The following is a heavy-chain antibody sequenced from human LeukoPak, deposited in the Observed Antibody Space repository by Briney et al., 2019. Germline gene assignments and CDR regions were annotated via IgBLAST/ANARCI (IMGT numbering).Heavy chain of an antibody. V-gene: IGHV3-66*02. J-gene: IGHJ3*02. D-gene: IGHD1-26*01. CDR3: ARDEGAPDAFDI. CDR1: GVTLRTNY. Sequence: GGSLRLSCAISGVTLRTNYISWVRQAPGKGLEWVSIIYAGGSIYFADSVKGRFTISRDISKSTVYLQMNSLRPEDTAVYYCARDEGAPDAFDIWGQGTMVTVSS. CDR2: IYAGGSI.